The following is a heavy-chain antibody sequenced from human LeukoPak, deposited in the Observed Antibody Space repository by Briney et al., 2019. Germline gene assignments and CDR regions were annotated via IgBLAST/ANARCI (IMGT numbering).Heavy chain of an antibody. CDR1: GFTFSSYG. CDR3: AQDPTYSSSSY. J-gene: IGHJ4*02. CDR2: ISYDGSNK. Sequence: PGGSLRLSCAASGFTFSSYGMHWVRQAPGKGLEWVAVISYDGSNKYYADSVKGRFTISRDKSKNTLYLQMISLRAEDTAVYYCAQDPTYSSSSYWGQGTLVTVSS. V-gene: IGHV3-30*18. D-gene: IGHD6-6*01.